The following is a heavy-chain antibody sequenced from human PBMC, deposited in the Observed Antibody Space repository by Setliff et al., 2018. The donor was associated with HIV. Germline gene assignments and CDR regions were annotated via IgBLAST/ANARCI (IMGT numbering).Heavy chain of an antibody. CDR3: ARRTLRQFRYGNIWFDP. CDR1: SASRSINTYY. D-gene: IGHD3-16*01. CDR2: IYYSGT. Sequence: SETLSLTCTVSSASRSINTYYWSWIRQPPGKGLDWVGNIYYSGTNYNPSLKSRVTISVDTSKNQFSLRLNSVTAADTAIYYCARRTLRQFRYGNIWFDPWGRGTLVTVSS. J-gene: IGHJ5*02. V-gene: IGHV4-59*08.